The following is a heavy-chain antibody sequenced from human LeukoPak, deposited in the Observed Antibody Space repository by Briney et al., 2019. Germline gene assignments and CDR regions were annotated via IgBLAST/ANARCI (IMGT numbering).Heavy chain of an antibody. Sequence: GGSLRLSCAASGFTFSSYAMSWVRQAPGKGLEWVSAISGSGGSTYYADSVKGRFTISRDNSKNTLYLQMNSLTADDTAVYYCAKGPATTKFYYYYYMDVWGNGTTVAVSS. CDR2: ISGSGGST. V-gene: IGHV3-23*01. CDR1: GFTFSSYA. D-gene: IGHD1-14*01. CDR3: AKGPATTKFYYYYYMDV. J-gene: IGHJ6*03.